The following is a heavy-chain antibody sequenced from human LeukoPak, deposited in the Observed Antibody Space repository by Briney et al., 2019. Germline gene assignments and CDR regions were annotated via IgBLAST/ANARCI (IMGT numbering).Heavy chain of an antibody. Sequence: GESLKISCKGSGYNFTTSWIGWVRQVPGKGLEWMGIIYPGDSDTRYSPSFQGQVTISADKSISTAYLQWSSLKASDTAMYYCARLPLAARDYMDVWGKGTTVTVSS. CDR2: IYPGDSDT. CDR1: GYNFTTSW. J-gene: IGHJ6*03. CDR3: ARLPLAARDYMDV. V-gene: IGHV5-51*01. D-gene: IGHD6-6*01.